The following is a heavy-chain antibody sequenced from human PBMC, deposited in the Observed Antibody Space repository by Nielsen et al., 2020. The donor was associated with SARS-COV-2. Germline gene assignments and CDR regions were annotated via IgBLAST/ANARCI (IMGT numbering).Heavy chain of an antibody. V-gene: IGHV3-23*01. Sequence: GESLKISCPASGFTFGDYAMSWVRQAPGKGLEWVSTISGGSGNTYYADSVKGRFTISRDNSKKTLYLQMNSLRAEDTAAYYCAKDKSDSVAGFDAFDIWGQGTMVTVSS. J-gene: IGHJ3*02. CDR2: ISGGSGNT. CDR3: AKDKSDSVAGFDAFDI. D-gene: IGHD6-19*01. CDR1: GFTFGDYA.